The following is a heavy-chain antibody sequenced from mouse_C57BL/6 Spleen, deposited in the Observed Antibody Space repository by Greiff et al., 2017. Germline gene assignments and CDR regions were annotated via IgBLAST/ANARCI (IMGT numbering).Heavy chain of an antibody. V-gene: IGHV1-26*01. J-gene: IGHJ1*03. Sequence: QLQQSGPELVKPGASVKISCKASGSTFTDYYMTWVKQSHGKSLEWIGDINPNNGGTSYTQKFQGKTTLLVEKSSTTAYMELRSLTSEDSAVYYCASGGGVYAWYCDVWGTGTTVTVSS. CDR3: ASGGGVYAWYCDV. CDR1: GSTFTDYY. CDR2: INPNNGGT. D-gene: IGHD1-1*02.